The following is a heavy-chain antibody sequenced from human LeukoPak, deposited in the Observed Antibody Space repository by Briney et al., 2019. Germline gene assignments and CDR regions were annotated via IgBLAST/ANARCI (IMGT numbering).Heavy chain of an antibody. CDR2: IYYTGST. CDR1: GGSISSYY. V-gene: IGHV4-59*01. CDR3: AREDNWNYFPFDL. D-gene: IGHD1-7*01. J-gene: IGHJ5*02. Sequence: SETLSLTCTVSGGSISSYYWSWIRQPPGKGLEWIGYIYYTGSTNYNPSLKSRVTISVDTSNNQFSLKLSSATAADTAVYYCAREDNWNYFPFDLWGQGTLVTVSS.